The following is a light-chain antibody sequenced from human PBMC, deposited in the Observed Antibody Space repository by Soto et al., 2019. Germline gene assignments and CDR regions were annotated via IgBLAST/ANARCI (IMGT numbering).Light chain of an antibody. CDR2: EVS. Sequence: QSALTQPASVSGSPGQSITISCTGTSADVGAYNFVSWYQQHPGKAPKLMIYEVSNRPPGVSNRFSGSKYGNTASLTISGLQAEDEAHYYCSSYTSSSSTSVVFGGGTKLTV. CDR1: SADVGAYNF. V-gene: IGLV2-14*01. J-gene: IGLJ2*01. CDR3: SSYTSSSSTSVV.